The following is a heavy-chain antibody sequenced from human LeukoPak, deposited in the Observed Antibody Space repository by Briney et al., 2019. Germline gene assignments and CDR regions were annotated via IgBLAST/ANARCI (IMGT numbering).Heavy chain of an antibody. D-gene: IGHD1-7*01. J-gene: IGHJ4*02. CDR2: ISSNGGST. CDR1: GFTFSSYA. Sequence: PGGSLRLSCAASGFTFSSYAMHWVRQAPGKGLEYVSAISSNGGSTYYANSVKGRFTISRDNSKNTLYLQMGSLRAEDMAVYYCARSGGTTFWGQGTLVTVSS. V-gene: IGHV3-64*01. CDR3: ARSGGTTF.